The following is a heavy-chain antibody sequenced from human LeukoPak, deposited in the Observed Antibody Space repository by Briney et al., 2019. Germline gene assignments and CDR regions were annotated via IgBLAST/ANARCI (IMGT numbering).Heavy chain of an antibody. D-gene: IGHD3-10*01. Sequence: SETLSLTCTVSGGSISSYYWSWIRQPPGKGLEWIGEINHSGSTNYNPSLKSRVTISVDTSKNQFSLKLSSVTPADTAMYYCARGGYYGSGNDFRFDPWGQGTLVTVSS. CDR1: GGSISSYY. CDR3: ARGGYYGSGNDFRFDP. CDR2: INHSGST. J-gene: IGHJ5*02. V-gene: IGHV4-34*01.